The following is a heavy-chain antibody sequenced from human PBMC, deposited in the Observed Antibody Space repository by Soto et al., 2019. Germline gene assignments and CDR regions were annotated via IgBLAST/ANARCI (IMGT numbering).Heavy chain of an antibody. D-gene: IGHD1-7*01. J-gene: IGHJ5*02. CDR3: ARGSPLELLSWFDP. CDR2: INHSGST. Sequence: PSETLSLTXAVYGGSFSGYYWSWIRQPPGKGLEWIGEINHSGSTNYNPSLKSRVTISVDTSKNQFSLKLSSVTAADTAVYYCARGSPLELLSWFDPWGQGTLVTVSS. CDR1: GGSFSGYY. V-gene: IGHV4-34*01.